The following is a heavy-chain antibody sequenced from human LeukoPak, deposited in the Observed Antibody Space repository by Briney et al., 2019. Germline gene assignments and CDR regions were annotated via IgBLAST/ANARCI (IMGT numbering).Heavy chain of an antibody. J-gene: IGHJ5*02. D-gene: IGHD2-15*01. CDR1: GYTFTSYD. V-gene: IGHV1-8*01. Sequence: ASVKVSCKASGYTFTSYDINWVRQATGQGLEWMGWMNPNSSNTGYAQKFQGRVTMTRNTSINTAYMELSSLRSEDTAVYYCARGQFPYCSGGSCYSSWFDPWGQGTLVTVSS. CDR3: ARGQFPYCSGGSCYSSWFDP. CDR2: MNPNSSNT.